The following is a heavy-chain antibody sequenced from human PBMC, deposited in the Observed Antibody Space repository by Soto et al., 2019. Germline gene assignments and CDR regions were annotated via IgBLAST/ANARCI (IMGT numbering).Heavy chain of an antibody. V-gene: IGHV3-21*06. CDR1: GFTFTRHS. J-gene: IGHJ4*02. Sequence: GGSLRLSCAASGFTFTRHSMTWARQAPGKGLEWVSSISSTTNYIYYGDSMKGRFTISRDNAKNSLYLEMNSLRAEDTAVYYCARESEDLTSNFDYWGQGTLVTVSS. CDR3: ARESEDLTSNFDY. CDR2: ISSTTNYI.